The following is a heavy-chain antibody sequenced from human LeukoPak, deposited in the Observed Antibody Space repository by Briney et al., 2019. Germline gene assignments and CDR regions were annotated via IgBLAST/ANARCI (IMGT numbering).Heavy chain of an antibody. CDR2: IEQDGSGK. CDR3: AREWQGGIAAAGTRIEGDY. CDR1: GFSVSGYW. J-gene: IGHJ4*02. D-gene: IGHD6-13*01. Sequence: GGSLRLSCAVSGFSVSGYWMTWVRQAPGKGLEWVANIEQDGSGKNYVDSVKGRFTISRDNAENSLFLQMNSLRVEDTAVYYCAREWQGGIAAAGTRIEGDYWGQGTLVAVSS. V-gene: IGHV3-7*01.